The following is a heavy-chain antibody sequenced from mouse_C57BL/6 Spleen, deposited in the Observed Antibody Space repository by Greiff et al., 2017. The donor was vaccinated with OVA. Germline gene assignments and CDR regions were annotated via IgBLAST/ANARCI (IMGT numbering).Heavy chain of an antibody. J-gene: IGHJ3*01. CDR1: GYAFTNYL. V-gene: IGHV1-54*01. CDR2: INPGSGGT. CDR3: ARGGDAY. Sequence: VQRVESGAELVRPGTSVKVSCKASGYAFTNYLIEWVKQRPGQGLEWIGVINPGSGGTNYNEKFKGKATLTADKSSSTAYMQLSSLTSEDSAVYFCARGGDAYWGQGTLVTVSA. D-gene: IGHD3-3*01.